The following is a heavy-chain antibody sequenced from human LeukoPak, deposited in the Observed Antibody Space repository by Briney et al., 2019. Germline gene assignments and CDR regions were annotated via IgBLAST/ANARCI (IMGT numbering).Heavy chain of an antibody. CDR3: ARTGDERLTIDY. CDR1: GYSFTNYW. CDR2: IYPSDSDT. D-gene: IGHD3-3*01. J-gene: IGHJ4*02. V-gene: IGHV5-51*01. Sequence: GESLKIYCKASGYSFTNYWIGWVRQMPGKGLEWMGIIYPSDSDTRYSPSFQGQVTISADRSISTAYLQWSSLKASDTAMYYCARTGDERLTIDYWGQGTLVTVSS.